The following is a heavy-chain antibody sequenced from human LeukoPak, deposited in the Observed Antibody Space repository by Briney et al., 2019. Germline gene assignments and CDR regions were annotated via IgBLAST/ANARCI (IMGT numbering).Heavy chain of an antibody. D-gene: IGHD1-26*01. CDR3: ATDRILNSGSYSGFDY. CDR1: GYTLTELS. J-gene: IGHJ4*02. Sequence: ASVKVSCKVSGYTLTELSMHWVRQAPGKGLERMGGFDPVDGETIYAQKFQGRVTMTEDTSTDTAYMELSSLRSEDTAVYYCATDRILNSGSYSGFDYWGQGTLVTVSS. CDR2: FDPVDGET. V-gene: IGHV1-24*01.